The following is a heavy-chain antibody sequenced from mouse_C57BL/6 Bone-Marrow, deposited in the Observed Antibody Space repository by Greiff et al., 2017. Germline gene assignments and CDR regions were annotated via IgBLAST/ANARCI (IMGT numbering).Heavy chain of an antibody. CDR1: GFTFSDYG. V-gene: IGHV5-17*01. Sequence: EVQLVESGGGLVKPGGSLKLSCAASGFTFSDYGMHWVRQAPEKGLEWVAYISSGSSTIYYADTVKGRFTISRDNAKNTLFLQMTSLRSEDTAMYYCALDYDYRWYFDVWGTGTTVTVSS. J-gene: IGHJ1*03. D-gene: IGHD2-4*01. CDR3: ALDYDYRWYFDV. CDR2: ISSGSSTI.